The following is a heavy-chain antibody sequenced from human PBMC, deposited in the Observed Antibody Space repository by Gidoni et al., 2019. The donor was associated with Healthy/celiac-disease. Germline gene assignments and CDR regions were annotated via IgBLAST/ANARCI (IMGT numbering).Heavy chain of an antibody. CDR2: ISWNSGSI. D-gene: IGHD5-18*01. J-gene: IGHJ3*02. CDR1: GFTFDDYA. Sequence: EVQLVESGGGLVQPGRSLRLSCAASGFTFDDYAMHWVRQAPGKGLEWVSGISWNSGSIGYADSVKGRFTSSRDNAKNSLYLQMNSLRAEDTALYYCAKDFVDTAMVDTPAFDIWGQGTMVTVSS. V-gene: IGHV3-9*01. CDR3: AKDFVDTAMVDTPAFDI.